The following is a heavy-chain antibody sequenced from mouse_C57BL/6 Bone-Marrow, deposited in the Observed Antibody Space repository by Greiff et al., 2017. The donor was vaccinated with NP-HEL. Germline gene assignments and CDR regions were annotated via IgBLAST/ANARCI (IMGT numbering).Heavy chain of an antibody. D-gene: IGHD2-1*01. CDR1: GYTFTDYY. J-gene: IGHJ2*01. Sequence: EVQLQQSGPELVKPGASVKISCKASGYTFTDYYMNWVKQSHGKSLEWIGDINPNNGGTSYNQKFKGKATLTVDKSSSTAYMELRSLTSEDSAVYYCAREGNYNYFDYWGQGTTLTVSS. CDR3: AREGNYNYFDY. V-gene: IGHV1-26*01. CDR2: INPNNGGT.